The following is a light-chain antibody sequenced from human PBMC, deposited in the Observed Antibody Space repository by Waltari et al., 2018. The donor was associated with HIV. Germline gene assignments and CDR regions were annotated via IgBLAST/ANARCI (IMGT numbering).Light chain of an antibody. Sequence: EVVMTQSPATVSVSPGERATLSCRASQSVSSNLAWYQLKPGQAPRLLIYDASTRATGIPARFSGSGSGTEFTLTISSLQSEDFALYYCQQYNKWPPLTFGGGTKVEIK. CDR3: QQYNKWPPLT. CDR2: DAS. CDR1: QSVSSN. J-gene: IGKJ4*01. V-gene: IGKV3-15*01.